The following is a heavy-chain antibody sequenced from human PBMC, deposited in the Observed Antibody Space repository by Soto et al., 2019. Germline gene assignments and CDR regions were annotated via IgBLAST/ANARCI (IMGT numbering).Heavy chain of an antibody. CDR1: GGSISSGGYY. Sequence: QVQLQESGPGLVKPSQTLSLTCTVSGGSISSGGYYWSWIRQHPGKGLEWIGYIYYSGSTYYNPSLKSRVTISVDTSKNQFSLKLSSVTAADTAVYYCARDWNRGYSYGSGWFDPWGQGTQVTVSS. V-gene: IGHV4-31*03. D-gene: IGHD5-18*01. J-gene: IGHJ5*02. CDR2: IYYSGST. CDR3: ARDWNRGYSYGSGWFDP.